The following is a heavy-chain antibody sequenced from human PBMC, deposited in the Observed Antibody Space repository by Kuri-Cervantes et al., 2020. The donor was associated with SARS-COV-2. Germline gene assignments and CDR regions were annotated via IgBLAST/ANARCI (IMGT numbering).Heavy chain of an antibody. J-gene: IGHJ3*02. D-gene: IGHD5-24*01. Sequence: SEILSLTCTVSGGSISSGSYYWSWIRQPAGKGLEWIGYIYTSGSTNYNPSLKSRVTISVDTSKNQFSLKLSSVTAADTAVYYCARQVGYNYYHDAFDIWGQGTMVTVSS. V-gene: IGHV4-61*09. CDR3: ARQVGYNYYHDAFDI. CDR1: GGSISSGSYY. CDR2: IYTSGST.